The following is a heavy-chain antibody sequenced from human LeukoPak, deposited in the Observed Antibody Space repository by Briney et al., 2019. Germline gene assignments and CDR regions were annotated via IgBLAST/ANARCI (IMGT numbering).Heavy chain of an antibody. V-gene: IGHV3-23*01. J-gene: IGHJ4*02. Sequence: GGSLRLSCAASGFTFSSYAMTWVRQAPGKGLVWVSGISGSGGSAYYADSVKGRFTISRDNSKNTLYLQMNSLRAEDTAVYYCARGEPFDYWGQGTLVTVSS. CDR2: ISGSGGSA. CDR3: ARGEPFDY. CDR1: GFTFSSYA.